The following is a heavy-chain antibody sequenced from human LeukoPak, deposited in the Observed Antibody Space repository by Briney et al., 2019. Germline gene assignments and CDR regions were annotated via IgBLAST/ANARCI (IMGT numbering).Heavy chain of an antibody. J-gene: IGHJ5*02. CDR2: INWDGGST. V-gene: IGHV3-20*04. Sequence: PGGSLRLSCAASGFTFDDYGMSWVRQAPGKGLEWVSGINWDGGSTGYADSVKGRFTISRDNAKNSLYLQMNSLRAEDTALYYCARDSLYYDILTGHRRGHWFDPWGQGTLVTVSS. D-gene: IGHD3-9*01. CDR1: GFTFDDYG. CDR3: ARDSLYYDILTGHRRGHWFDP.